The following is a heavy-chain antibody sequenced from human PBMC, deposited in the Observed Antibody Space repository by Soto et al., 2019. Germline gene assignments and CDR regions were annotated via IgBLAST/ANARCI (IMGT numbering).Heavy chain of an antibody. Sequence: ASVKVSCKASGYTSTSYGIHWVLQAPGQRLEWMGWINAANGDTKYSPKFQGRVTITRDTSASTAYMELSSLRSEDTAVYYCVRRHVSATGIDWFDPWGQGTLVTVSS. J-gene: IGHJ5*02. CDR2: INAANGDT. V-gene: IGHV1-3*01. CDR1: GYTSTSYG. D-gene: IGHD6-13*01. CDR3: VRRHVSATGIDWFDP.